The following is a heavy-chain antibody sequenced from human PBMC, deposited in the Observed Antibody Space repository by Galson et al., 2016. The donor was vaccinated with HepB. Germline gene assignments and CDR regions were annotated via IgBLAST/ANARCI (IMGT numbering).Heavy chain of an antibody. CDR2: ISGDGSST. V-gene: IGHV3-74*01. D-gene: IGHD2-8*01. J-gene: IGHJ4*02. Sequence: SLRLSCAASGFTFSNHWMHWVRQAPGKGLVWVSRISGDGSSTSYADSVKGRFTIARDNAKNSLYLQMNSLRPEDTATYYCARPVSADEGLGNWGQGTLVTVSS. CDR3: ARPVSADEGLGN. CDR1: GFTFSNHW.